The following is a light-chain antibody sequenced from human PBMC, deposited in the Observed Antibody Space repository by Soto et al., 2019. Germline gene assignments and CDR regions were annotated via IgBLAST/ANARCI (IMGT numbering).Light chain of an antibody. CDR1: QSISRS. V-gene: IGKV1-5*01. CDR3: HQYSDFLIS. Sequence: DIQMTQSPSTLSASVGDRVTITCRASQSISRSLSWYQQKPGKAPNLLIYDASSLEGGVPSRFSGSGFGTEFTRTITVLQPADFATCCCHQYSDFLISFGHGTTVD. CDR2: DAS. J-gene: IGKJ3*01.